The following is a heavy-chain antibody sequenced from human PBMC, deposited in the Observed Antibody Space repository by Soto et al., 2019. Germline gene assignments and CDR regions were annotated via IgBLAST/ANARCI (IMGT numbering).Heavy chain of an antibody. V-gene: IGHV1-2*02. CDR1: GYTFTGHY. J-gene: IGHJ3*02. D-gene: IGHD3-9*01. Sequence: ASVKVSCKASGYTFTGHYIHWVRQAPGQGLEWMGWINPNSGGTIYEQKFQGRVTVTRDMSIRTAYMELTRLRSDDTAVYYCSRDSYYDILTGYSRNAFDIWGQGTMVTVSS. CDR3: SRDSYYDILTGYSRNAFDI. CDR2: INPNSGGT.